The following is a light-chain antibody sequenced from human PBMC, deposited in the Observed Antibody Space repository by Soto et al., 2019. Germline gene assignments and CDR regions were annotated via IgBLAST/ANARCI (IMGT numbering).Light chain of an antibody. CDR3: CSYAGSYSHVV. CDR1: SSDVGYYNY. CDR2: DVN. J-gene: IGLJ2*01. V-gene: IGLV2-11*01. Sequence: QSALTQPRSVSGSPGQSVTISCTGTSSDVGYYNYVSWYQHHPGKAPKLMIYDVNKRPSGVPDRFSGSKSGNTASLTISGLQAEDEADYHCCSYAGSYSHVVFGGGTKLTVL.